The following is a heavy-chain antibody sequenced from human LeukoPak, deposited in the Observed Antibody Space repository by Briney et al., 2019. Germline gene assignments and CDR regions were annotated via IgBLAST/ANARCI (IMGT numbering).Heavy chain of an antibody. D-gene: IGHD6-19*01. V-gene: IGHV3-30*03. J-gene: IGHJ4*02. CDR1: GFTFSNYG. CDR2: ISYDGRNR. CDR3: ARENRGGWSFDY. Sequence: PGGSLRLSCAASGFTFSNYGIHWVRQAPGKGLEWVTFISYDGRNRHYVDSVKGRFTISRDNSKNTLYLQMNSLRTEDTALYYCARENRGGWSFDYWGQGTLVTVSS.